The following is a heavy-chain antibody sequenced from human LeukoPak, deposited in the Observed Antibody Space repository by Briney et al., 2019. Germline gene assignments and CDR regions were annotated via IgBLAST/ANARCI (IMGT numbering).Heavy chain of an antibody. CDR2: VSGSGGST. J-gene: IGHJ4*02. D-gene: IGHD2-8*02. V-gene: IGHV3-23*01. CDR1: GFTFSSYA. CDR3: AKAPIPVGSTFYFDY. Sequence: GGSLRLSCAASGFTFSSYAMSWVRQAPGKGLEWVSTVSGSGGSTHYADSVKGRFTVSRDNSKNTLYLQMNSLRAEDTAVYYCAKAPIPVGSTFYFDYWGQGTLVTVSS.